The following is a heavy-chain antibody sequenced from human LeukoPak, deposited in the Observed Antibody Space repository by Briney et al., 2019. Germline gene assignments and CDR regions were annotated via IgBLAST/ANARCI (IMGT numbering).Heavy chain of an antibody. CDR1: GGSFSGYY. V-gene: IGHV4-34*01. CDR2: INYSGST. D-gene: IGHD3-16*02. CDR3: ARGRNYDYVWGSYRYDY. Sequence: SETLSLTCAVYGGSFSGYYWSWIRQPPGKGLEWIGEINYSGSTNYNPSLKSRVTISVDTSKNQFSLKLSSVTAADTAVYYCARGRNYDYVWGSYRYDYWGQGTLVTVSS. J-gene: IGHJ4*02.